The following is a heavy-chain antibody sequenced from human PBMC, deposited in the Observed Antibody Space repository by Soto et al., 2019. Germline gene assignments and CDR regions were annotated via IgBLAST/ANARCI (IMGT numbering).Heavy chain of an antibody. CDR1: GGSISNYY. D-gene: IGHD7-27*01. J-gene: IGHJ4*02. V-gene: IGHV4-59*01. Sequence: SETLSLTCNVSGGSISNYYWSWIRQPPGKGLEWIGNVYYSGNTNYNPSLKSRLSISIGTSKDRFSLKLSSVTAADTAVYYCAGSGDWGSFDLWGQGTLVTVSS. CDR3: AGSGDWGSFDL. CDR2: VYYSGNT.